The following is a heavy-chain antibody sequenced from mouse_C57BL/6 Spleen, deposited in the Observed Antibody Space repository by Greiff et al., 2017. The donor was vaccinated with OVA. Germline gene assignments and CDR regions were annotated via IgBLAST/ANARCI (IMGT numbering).Heavy chain of an antibody. D-gene: IGHD2-4*01. Sequence: VQLQQSGPELVKPGASVKISCKASGYTFTDYYMNWVKQSHGKSLEWIGDINPNNGGTSYNQKFKGKATLTVDKSSSTAYMELRSLTSEDSAVYYCAKHYDRYFDVWGTGTTVTVSS. CDR2: INPNNGGT. CDR1: GYTFTDYY. CDR3: AKHYDRYFDV. V-gene: IGHV1-26*01. J-gene: IGHJ1*03.